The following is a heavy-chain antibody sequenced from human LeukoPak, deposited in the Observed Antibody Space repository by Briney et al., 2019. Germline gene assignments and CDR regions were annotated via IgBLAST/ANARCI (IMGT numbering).Heavy chain of an antibody. D-gene: IGHD1-26*01. CDR2: IQYDGIDK. J-gene: IGHJ4*02. CDR3: AKIVGSGSRTF. Sequence: GGSLRLPCLASGFTFTHFGMHWVRQAPGKGLEWVTFIQYDGIDKYYADSVKGRFSISRDDSKNTIYLQMNSLKPEDTAVYYCAKIVGSGSRTFWGQGTLVIVSS. V-gene: IGHV3-30*02. CDR1: GFTFTHFG.